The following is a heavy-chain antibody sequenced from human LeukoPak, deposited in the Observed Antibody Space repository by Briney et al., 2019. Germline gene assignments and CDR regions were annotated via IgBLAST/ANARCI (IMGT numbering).Heavy chain of an antibody. CDR2: ISSSGSAI. J-gene: IGHJ4*02. Sequence: GGSLRLSCAASGVTFSNYEMNWVRQAPGKGLEWVSYISSSGSAIYYAHSVKGRFTISRDNAKNSLYLQMNSLRAEDTAVYYCARVHYYDSSGFDYWGQGTLVTVSS. CDR1: GVTFSNYE. D-gene: IGHD3-22*01. V-gene: IGHV3-48*03. CDR3: ARVHYYDSSGFDY.